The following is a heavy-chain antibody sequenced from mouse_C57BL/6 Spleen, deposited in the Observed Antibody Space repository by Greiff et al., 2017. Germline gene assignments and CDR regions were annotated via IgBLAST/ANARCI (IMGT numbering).Heavy chain of an antibody. Sequence: QVQLQQPGAELVRPGTSVKLSCKASGYTFTSYWMHWVKQRPGQGLEWIGVIDPSDSYTNYNQKFKGKATLTVDTSSRTAYMQLSSLASEESAVCYCARGLIYYGTNWARDYWGQGTSVTVSS. J-gene: IGHJ4*01. CDR2: IDPSDSYT. CDR1: GYTFTSYW. V-gene: IGHV1-59*01. D-gene: IGHD2-1*01. CDR3: ARGLIYYGTNWARDY.